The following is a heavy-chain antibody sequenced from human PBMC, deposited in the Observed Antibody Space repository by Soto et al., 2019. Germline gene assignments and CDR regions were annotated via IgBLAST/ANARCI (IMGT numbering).Heavy chain of an antibody. J-gene: IGHJ4*02. CDR2: ISYDGSNK. D-gene: IGHD3-9*01. V-gene: IGHV3-30*03. Sequence: PGESLKISCAASGFTFSSYGMHRVRQAPGKGLEWVAVISYDGSNKYYADSVKGRFTISRDNSKNTLYLQMYSLRAEDTAVYYCARVGERLQYFDWFYYFDSWGQGALVTVSS. CDR3: ARVGERLQYFDWFYYFDS. CDR1: GFTFSSYG.